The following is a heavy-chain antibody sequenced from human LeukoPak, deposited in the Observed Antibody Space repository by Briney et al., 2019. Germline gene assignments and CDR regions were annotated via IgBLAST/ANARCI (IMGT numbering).Heavy chain of an antibody. CDR2: IWYDGSNK. CDR1: GFTFSNYG. D-gene: IGHD2-2*01. Sequence: GGSLRLSCAASGFTFSNYGMHWVRQAPGKGLEWVAVIWYDGSNKYYADSVKGRFTISRDNSKNTLYLQMNSLRAEDTAVYYCARDLGKHQLLEVGWFDPWGQGTLVTVSS. J-gene: IGHJ5*02. V-gene: IGHV3-33*01. CDR3: ARDLGKHQLLEVGWFDP.